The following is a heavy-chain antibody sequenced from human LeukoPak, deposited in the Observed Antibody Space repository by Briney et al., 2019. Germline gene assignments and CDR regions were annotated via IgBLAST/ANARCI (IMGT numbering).Heavy chain of an antibody. Sequence: GGSLRLSCAASGFIVSSKYMSWVRQAPGKGLEWVSVIYSGGSTYYADSVKGRFTISRDNSKNTLCLQMNSLRAEDTAVYYCARGRGTYYFDYWRQGTLVTVSS. J-gene: IGHJ4*02. D-gene: IGHD3-10*01. CDR1: GFIVSSKY. CDR3: ARGRGTYYFDY. CDR2: IYSGGST. V-gene: IGHV3-53*01.